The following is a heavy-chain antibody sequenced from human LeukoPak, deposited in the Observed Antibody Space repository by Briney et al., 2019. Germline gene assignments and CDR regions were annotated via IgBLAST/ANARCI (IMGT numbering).Heavy chain of an antibody. Sequence: GGSLRLSCAASGFTFSSYSMNWVRQAPGKGLEWVSSISSSSSYIYYADSVKGRFTISRDNAKNSLYLQMNSLRAEDTAVYYCAGDRNQADAFDIRGQGTMVTVSS. J-gene: IGHJ3*02. CDR2: ISSSSSYI. CDR3: AGDRNQADAFDI. D-gene: IGHD1-14*01. V-gene: IGHV3-21*01. CDR1: GFTFSSYS.